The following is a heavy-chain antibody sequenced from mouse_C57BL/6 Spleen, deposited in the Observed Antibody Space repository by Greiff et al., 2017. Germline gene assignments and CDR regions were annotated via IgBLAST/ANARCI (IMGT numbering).Heavy chain of an antibody. D-gene: IGHD4-1*01. CDR1: GYTFTNYN. Sequence: VQLQQSGPELVKPGASVKIPCTASGYTFTNYNMDWVKQSHGKSLEWIGDINPNNGATIYNQKFKGQATLTVDKSSSTAYMELRSLTSEDTAVYYWARGGLGRAFDYGGQCTTLTVSS. J-gene: IGHJ2*01. CDR3: ARGGLGRAFDY. CDR2: INPNNGAT. V-gene: IGHV1-18*01.